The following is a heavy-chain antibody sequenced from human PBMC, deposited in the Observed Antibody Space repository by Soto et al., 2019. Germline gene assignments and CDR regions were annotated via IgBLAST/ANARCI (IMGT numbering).Heavy chain of an antibody. D-gene: IGHD1-7*01. J-gene: IGHJ5*01. CDR1: GFTFSSDS. CDR3: ARDPPTGTTLDWFDS. V-gene: IGHV3-21*01. Sequence: GGSLRLSCAASGFTFSSDSMGWVRQAPGKGLEWVSSISSSGSFMNYADSVKGRFTISRDNAKNSLYLQMSSLKDEDTAVYYCARDPPTGTTLDWFDSWGQGTLVTVSS. CDR2: ISSSGSFM.